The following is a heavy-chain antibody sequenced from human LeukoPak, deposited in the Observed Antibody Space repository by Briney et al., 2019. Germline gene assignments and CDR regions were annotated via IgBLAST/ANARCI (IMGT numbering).Heavy chain of an antibody. CDR2: IHSGGNT. J-gene: IGHJ4*02. CDR3: ATSTAVPDKRGRTLRDY. V-gene: IGHV3-66*01. CDR1: EFTVSNNF. Sequence: GGSVRLSCAASEFTVSNNFMSCVRQAPGKGLEWVSSIHSGGNTYYADSVKGRFIISRDNSKNTLYLQMNSLRAEDTAVYFCATSTAVPDKRGRTLRDYWGQGTLVTVSS. D-gene: IGHD6-19*01.